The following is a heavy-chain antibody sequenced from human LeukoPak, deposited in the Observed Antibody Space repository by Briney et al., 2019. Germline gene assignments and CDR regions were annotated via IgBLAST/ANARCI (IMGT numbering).Heavy chain of an antibody. Sequence: SETLSLTCAVYGESFNSYYWGWIRQPPGKGLEWIGSIYYSGSTYYNPSLKSRVTISVDTSKNQFSLKLSSVTAADTAVYYCARDKIAVAGNYFDYWGQGTLVTVSS. D-gene: IGHD6-19*01. CDR1: GESFNSYY. CDR3: ARDKIAVAGNYFDY. J-gene: IGHJ4*02. CDR2: IYYSGST. V-gene: IGHV4-39*07.